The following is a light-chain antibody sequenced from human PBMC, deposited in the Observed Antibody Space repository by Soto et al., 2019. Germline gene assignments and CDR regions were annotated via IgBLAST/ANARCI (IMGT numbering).Light chain of an antibody. CDR1: SSDVGSYNL. V-gene: IGLV2-23*02. CDR3: CSFAGSSTFYV. CDR2: DVS. J-gene: IGLJ1*01. Sequence: QSALTQPASVSGSPGQSITISCTGTSSDVGSYNLVSWYQQHPGKAPKLMIYDVSKRPSGVSNRFSGSKSGNTASLTISGLQAEDEADYYCCSFAGSSTFYVFGPGTKLTVL.